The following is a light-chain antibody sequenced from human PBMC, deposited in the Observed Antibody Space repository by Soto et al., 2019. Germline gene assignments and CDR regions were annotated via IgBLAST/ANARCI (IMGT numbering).Light chain of an antibody. CDR1: QSLLHTSNRKNN. CDR2: WAS. CDR3: QQHSSFSLT. J-gene: IGKJ4*01. Sequence: VLLPLSQQHLSVSLAAGATIECESSQSLLHTSNRKNNLAWYQQKPGQPPRLLIYWASTREFGVPDRFSGSGSGTDFALTISSLQAEDVAVYYCQQHSSFSLTFGGGTEVDI. V-gene: IGKV4-1*01.